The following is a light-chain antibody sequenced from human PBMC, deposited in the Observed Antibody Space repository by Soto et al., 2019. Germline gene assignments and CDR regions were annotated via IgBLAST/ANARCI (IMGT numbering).Light chain of an antibody. CDR1: SSNVGAGFD. J-gene: IGLJ3*02. V-gene: IGLV1-40*01. CDR3: SAYTARSTLV. CDR2: EVR. Sequence: QAVVTQPPSVSGAPGQRVTISCTGTSSNVGAGFDVHWYQQLPGTAPKLIIYEVRNRPSGISSRFSGSRSGNTASLTISGLQPEDEGDYYCSAYTARSTLVFGGGTKVTVL.